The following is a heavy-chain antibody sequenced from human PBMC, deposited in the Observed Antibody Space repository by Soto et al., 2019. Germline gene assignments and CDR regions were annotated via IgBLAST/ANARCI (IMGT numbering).Heavy chain of an antibody. CDR3: AKDGYYYGSGSYFRRKYYYYYMDV. Sequence: QVQLVESGGGVVQPGRSLRLSCAASGFTFSSYGMHWVRQAPGKGLEWVAVISYDGSNKYYADSVKGRFTISRDNSKNTLYLQMNSLRAEDTAAYYCAKDGYYYGSGSYFRRKYYYYYMDVWGKGTTVTVSS. CDR1: GFTFSSYG. CDR2: ISYDGSNK. V-gene: IGHV3-30*18. J-gene: IGHJ6*03. D-gene: IGHD3-10*01.